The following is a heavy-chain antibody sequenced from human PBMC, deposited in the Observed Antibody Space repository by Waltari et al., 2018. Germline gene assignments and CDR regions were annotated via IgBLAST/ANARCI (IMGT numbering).Heavy chain of an antibody. Sequence: QVQLVQSGAEVKKSGSSVKVSCKASGYTFITYGISWVRQPPGQGLEWMGWINPKTGHTNYAQNFQVRVALTTDTSTSTAYMELRSLTSDDTTIYYCAKGGWAEVWFDPWGQGTLVTVSS. CDR2: INPKTGHT. V-gene: IGHV1-18*01. CDR1: GYTFITYG. CDR3: AKGGWAEVWFDP. D-gene: IGHD1-26*01. J-gene: IGHJ5*02.